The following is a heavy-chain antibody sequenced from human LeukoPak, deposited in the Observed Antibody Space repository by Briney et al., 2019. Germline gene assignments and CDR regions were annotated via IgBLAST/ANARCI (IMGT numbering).Heavy chain of an antibody. V-gene: IGHV3-7*01. CDR3: ATAVAAGWFDP. Sequence: GGSLRLSCAASGFTFSSYWMSWVRQAPGKGLEWVANIKEDGSEKYYVDSVKGRFTISRDNAKNSLYLQMNNLRAEDTALYHCATAVAAGWFDPWGQGTLVTVPS. CDR2: IKEDGSEK. CDR1: GFTFSSYW. D-gene: IGHD6-13*01. J-gene: IGHJ5*02.